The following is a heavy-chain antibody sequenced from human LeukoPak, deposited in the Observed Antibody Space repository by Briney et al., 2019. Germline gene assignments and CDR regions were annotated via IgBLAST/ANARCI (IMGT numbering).Heavy chain of an antibody. J-gene: IGHJ4*02. Sequence: ASVKVSCKGSGYAFRNDFIHWMRQAPGQGFEWMGRIIPSSGSTIYAENFQGRVTMTVDTSASTAYMELTSLRSDDTAVCYCARDGSHWEFDNWGQGTLVIVSS. CDR2: IIPSSGST. V-gene: IGHV1-46*01. D-gene: IGHD1-26*01. CDR3: ARDGSHWEFDN. CDR1: GYAFRNDF.